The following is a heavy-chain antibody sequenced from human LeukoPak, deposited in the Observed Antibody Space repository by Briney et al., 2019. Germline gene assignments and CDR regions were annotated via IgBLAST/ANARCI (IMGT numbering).Heavy chain of an antibody. CDR3: ARDSGPRYYPDY. CDR1: GYTFTGYY. Sequence: AAVTVSLMASGYTFTGYYMHWVRQAPEQGREWMGWINHKSGGTKNAQKLKGRVKKTREKTNRTAYMELSRLRSDDTAVYYCARDSGPRYYPDYLGQGTLVTVSS. CDR2: INHKSGGT. D-gene: IGHD2-21*01. J-gene: IGHJ4*02. V-gene: IGHV1-2*02.